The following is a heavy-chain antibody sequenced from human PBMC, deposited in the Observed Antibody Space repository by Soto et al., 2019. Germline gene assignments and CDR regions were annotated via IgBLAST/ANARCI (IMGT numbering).Heavy chain of an antibody. Sequence: VQLVESGGGLVQPGRSLRLSCAASGFTFDDYAMHWVRQAPGKGLEWVAVIWYDGSNKYYADSVKGRFTISRDNSKNTLYLQMNSLRAEDTAVYYCARDWYSSGWYTYYYYGMDVWGQGTTVTVSS. CDR1: GFTFDDYA. J-gene: IGHJ6*02. V-gene: IGHV3-33*08. CDR2: IWYDGSNK. CDR3: ARDWYSSGWYTYYYYGMDV. D-gene: IGHD6-19*01.